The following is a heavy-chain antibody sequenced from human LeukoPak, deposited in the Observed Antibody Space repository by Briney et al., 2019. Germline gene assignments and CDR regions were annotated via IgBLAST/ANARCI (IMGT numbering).Heavy chain of an antibody. V-gene: IGHV4-30-2*01. CDR2: IYHSGST. J-gene: IGHJ4*02. CDR1: GVSISSGGYS. D-gene: IGHD3-10*01. CDR3: ARAPRYGSVSWYFDY. Sequence: TLSLTCAVSGVSISSGGYSWSWIRQPPGKGLEWIGYIYHSGSTYYNPSLKSRVTISVDRSKNQFSLKLSSVTAADTAVYYCARAPRYGSVSWYFDYWGQGTLVTVSS.